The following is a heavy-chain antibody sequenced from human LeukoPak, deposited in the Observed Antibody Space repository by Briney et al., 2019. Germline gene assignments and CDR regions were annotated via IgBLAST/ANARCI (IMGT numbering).Heavy chain of an antibody. CDR1: GYTFTSYD. D-gene: IGHD1-26*01. V-gene: IGHV1-8*01. CDR3: ARERELRVGYFDY. CDR2: MNPNSGNT. Sequence: GASVKVSCKASGYTFTSYDINWVRQATGQGLEWMGWMNPNSGNTGYAQKFQGRVTMTRNTSISTAYMELSSLRSEDTAVYYCARERELRVGYFDYWGQGTLVIVSS. J-gene: IGHJ4*02.